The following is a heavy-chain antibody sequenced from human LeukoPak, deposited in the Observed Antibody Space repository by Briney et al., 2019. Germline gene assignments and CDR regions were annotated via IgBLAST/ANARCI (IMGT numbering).Heavy chain of an antibody. J-gene: IGHJ5*02. CDR2: INHSGST. V-gene: IGHV4-34*01. Sequence: SETLSLTCAVYGGSFSGYYWSWIRQPPGKGLEWIGEINHSGSTNYNPSLKSRVTISVDTSKNQFSLKLSSVTAADTAVYYCARLRSMVRGKRFDPWGQGTLVTVSS. D-gene: IGHD3-10*01. CDR1: GGSFSGYY. CDR3: ARLRSMVRGKRFDP.